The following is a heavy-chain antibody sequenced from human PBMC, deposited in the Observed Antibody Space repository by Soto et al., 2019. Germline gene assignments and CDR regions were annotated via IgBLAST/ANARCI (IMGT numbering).Heavy chain of an antibody. Sequence: ASVKVSCEACGYSFTSYGISWVRQAPGQGLEWMGWISAYNGNTNYAQKLQGRVTMTTDTSTSTAYMELRSLRSDDTAVYYCARVVVPAASAAFDIWGQGTMVTVSS. CDR2: ISAYNGNT. CDR3: ARVVVPAASAAFDI. CDR1: GYSFTSYG. V-gene: IGHV1-18*01. J-gene: IGHJ3*02. D-gene: IGHD2-2*01.